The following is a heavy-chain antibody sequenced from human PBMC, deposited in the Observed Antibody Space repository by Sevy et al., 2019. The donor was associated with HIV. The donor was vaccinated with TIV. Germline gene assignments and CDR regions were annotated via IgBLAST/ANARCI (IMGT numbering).Heavy chain of an antibody. Sequence: SETLSLSCTVSVSSGPISTSNSYWGWIRQPPGKGLEWIGSVNYRGSTYYHPSLKSRVTISIHTSRNLFSLELKSVTAADTAFYFCARHDGVNPEYFDSWGRGILVTVSS. CDR2: VNYRGST. V-gene: IGHV4-39*01. D-gene: IGHD4-17*01. CDR1: VSSGPISTSNSY. J-gene: IGHJ4*02. CDR3: ARHDGVNPEYFDS.